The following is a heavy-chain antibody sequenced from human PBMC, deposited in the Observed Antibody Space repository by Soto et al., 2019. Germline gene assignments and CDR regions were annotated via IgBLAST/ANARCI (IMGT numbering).Heavy chain of an antibody. Sequence: QVQLVQSGAEVKKPGSSVKVSCKASGGTFSSYAISWVRQAPGQGLEWMGGIIPIFGTANYAQKFQGRVTXXAXEXKSTAYMELSSLRSEDTAVYYCAGAEDYGGSYYFDYWGQGTLVTVSS. CDR3: AGAEDYGGSYYFDY. D-gene: IGHD4-17*01. CDR2: IIPIFGTA. CDR1: GGTFSSYA. V-gene: IGHV1-69*12. J-gene: IGHJ4*02.